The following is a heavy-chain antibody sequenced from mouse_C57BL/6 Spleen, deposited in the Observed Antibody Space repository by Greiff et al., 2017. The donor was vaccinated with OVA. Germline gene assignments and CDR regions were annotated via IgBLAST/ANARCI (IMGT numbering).Heavy chain of an antibody. CDR2: IRNKANNHAT. J-gene: IGHJ2*01. D-gene: IGHD2-4*01. CDR3: TSSIFYYDYDECLDY. Sequence: EVKLMESGGGLVQPGRSMKLSCAASGFTFSDAWMDWVRQSPEQGLEWVAEIRNKANNHATYYAESVQGRITISRADSKSRVYLQMNSLRAEDTGMYYWTSSIFYYDYDECLDYWGQGTTLTVSS. V-gene: IGHV6-6*01. CDR1: GFTFSDAW.